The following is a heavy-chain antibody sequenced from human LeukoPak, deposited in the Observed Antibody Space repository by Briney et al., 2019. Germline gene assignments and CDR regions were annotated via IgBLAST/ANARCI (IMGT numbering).Heavy chain of an antibody. CDR3: ARRSQENRVTTAKNWFDP. Sequence: SETLSLTCTVSGDSISSSHWGWIRHPPGKGLEWIGYAYYTGSTDYNPSLKSRVTISVDTSKNQFSLKLSSVTAADTAVYYCARRSQENRVTTAKNWFDPWGQGTQVTVSS. CDR2: AYYTGST. J-gene: IGHJ5*02. CDR1: GDSISSSH. V-gene: IGHV4-59*08. D-gene: IGHD4-17*01.